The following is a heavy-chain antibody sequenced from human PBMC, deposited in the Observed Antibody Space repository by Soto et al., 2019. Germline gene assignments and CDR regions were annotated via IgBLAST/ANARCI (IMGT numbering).Heavy chain of an antibody. CDR2: IKSKTDGGTT. V-gene: IGHV3-15*01. CDR1: GFTFSNAW. CDR3: TASPRKSYSGRYYFDY. D-gene: IGHD1-26*01. J-gene: IGHJ4*02. Sequence: GGSLRLSCAASGFTFSNAWMSWVRQAPGKGLEWVGRIKSKTDGGTTDYAAHVKGRFTISRDDSKNSLYLQMNSLKTEDAAVYYCTASPRKSYSGRYYFDYWGQGTLVTVSS.